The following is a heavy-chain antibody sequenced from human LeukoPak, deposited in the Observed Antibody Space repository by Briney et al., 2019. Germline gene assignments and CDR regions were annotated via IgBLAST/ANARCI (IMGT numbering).Heavy chain of an antibody. D-gene: IGHD2-2*01. Sequence: ASVKVSCKASGGTFSSYAISWVRQAPGQGLEWMGGIIPIFGTANYAQKFQGRVTITADESTSTAYMELSSLRSEDTAVYYCARDYCSSTSCLFDYWGQGTLVTVSS. CDR2: IIPIFGTA. J-gene: IGHJ4*02. CDR3: ARDYCSSTSCLFDY. CDR1: GGTFSSYA. V-gene: IGHV1-69*13.